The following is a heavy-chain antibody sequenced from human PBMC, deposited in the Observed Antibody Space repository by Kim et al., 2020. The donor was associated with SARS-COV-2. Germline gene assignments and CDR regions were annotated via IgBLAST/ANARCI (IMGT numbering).Heavy chain of an antibody. V-gene: IGHV3-30*18. D-gene: IGHD6-6*01. CDR3: AKDEGQVVHHYYYFDY. CDR1: GFTFSSYG. Sequence: GGSLRLSCAASGFTFSSYGMHWVRQAPGKGLEWVAVISYDGSNKYYADSVKGRFTISRDNSKNTLYLQMNSLRAEDTAVYYCAKDEGQVVHHYYYFDYWGQGTLVTVSS. CDR2: ISYDGSNK. J-gene: IGHJ4*02.